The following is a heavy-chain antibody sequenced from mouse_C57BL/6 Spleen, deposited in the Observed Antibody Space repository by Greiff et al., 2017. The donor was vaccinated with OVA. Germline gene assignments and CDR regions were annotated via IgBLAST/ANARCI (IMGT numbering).Heavy chain of an antibody. CDR2: IYPGDGDT. V-gene: IGHV1-80*01. CDR3: ARGIYYGYDENY. D-gene: IGHD2-2*01. CDR1: GYAFSSYW. Sequence: QVQLKESGAELVKPGASVKISCKASGYAFSSYWMNWVKQRPGKGLEWIGQIYPGDGDTNYNGKVKGKATLTADNASSTAYMQLSSLTSEDSAVYFCARGIYYGYDENYWGQGTTLTVSS. J-gene: IGHJ2*01.